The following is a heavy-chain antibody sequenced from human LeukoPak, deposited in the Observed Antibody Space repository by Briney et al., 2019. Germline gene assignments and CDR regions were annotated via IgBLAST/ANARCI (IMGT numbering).Heavy chain of an antibody. CDR3: ARDLGIVLLVYGNADY. D-gene: IGHD2-8*01. CDR2: IYYSGST. Sequence: PSETLSLTCTVSGGSISSSSYYWDWIRQPPGKGLEWIGSIYYSGSTYYNPSLKSRVTISVDTSKNQFSLKLSSVTAADTAVYYCARDLGIVLLVYGNADYWGQGTLVTVSS. V-gene: IGHV4-39*02. CDR1: GGSISSSSYY. J-gene: IGHJ4*02.